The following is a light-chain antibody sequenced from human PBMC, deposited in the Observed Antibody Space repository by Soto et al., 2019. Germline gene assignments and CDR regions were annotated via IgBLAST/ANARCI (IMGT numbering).Light chain of an antibody. J-gene: IGKJ5*01. CDR3: QQYNSYSIT. Sequence: DIQMTPSPSTLSASVVDRVTITCRASQSISSWLAWHQKKPGKAPKLLIYKASSLESGVPSRFSGSGSGTEFTLTISSLQPDDLATYYCQQYNSYSITFGQGTRLEIK. CDR1: QSISSW. V-gene: IGKV1-5*03. CDR2: KAS.